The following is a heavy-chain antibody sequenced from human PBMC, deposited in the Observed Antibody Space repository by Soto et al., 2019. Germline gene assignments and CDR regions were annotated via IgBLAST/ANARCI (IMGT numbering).Heavy chain of an antibody. V-gene: IGHV4-34*02. J-gene: IGHJ5*02. CDR1: GGSFSDYY. CDR3: ARGGAGVTENRFDP. Sequence: QVQLQQWGAGLLKPSETLSLTCAVYGGSFSDYYWTWIRQPPGKGLEWIGEINHSGSTNYNPSLQSRVTISVDTSKTQFSLKLSSVTAADTAVYYCARGGAGVTENRFDPWGQGTLVTVSS. D-gene: IGHD3-10*01. CDR2: INHSGST.